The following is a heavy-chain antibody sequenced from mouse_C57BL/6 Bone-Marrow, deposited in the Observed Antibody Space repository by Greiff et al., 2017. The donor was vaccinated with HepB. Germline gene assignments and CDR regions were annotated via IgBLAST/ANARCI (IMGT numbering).Heavy chain of an antibody. CDR2: IWWDDDK. D-gene: IGHD1-1*01. CDR3: ARSPFYYYGSSGFAY. Sequence: QVTLKECGPGILQPSQTLSLTCSFSGFSLSTFGMGVGWIRQPSGKGLEWLAHIWWDDDKYYNPALKSRLTISKDTSKNQVFLKIANVDTADTATYYCARSPFYYYGSSGFAYWGQGTLVTVSA. J-gene: IGHJ3*01. V-gene: IGHV8-8*01. CDR1: GFSLSTFGMG.